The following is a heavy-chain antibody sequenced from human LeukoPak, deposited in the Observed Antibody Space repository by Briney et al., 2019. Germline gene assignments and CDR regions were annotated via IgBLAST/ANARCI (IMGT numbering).Heavy chain of an antibody. Sequence: AGSLRLSCAASGFTFSSYNMNWVRQAPGTGLEWVSSISSSSSYIYYTDSVKGRFTISRDNAKNSLYLQMNSLRADDTAIYYCARVSLGAAAGTSRWGQGTLVTVPS. CDR3: ARVSLGAAAGTSR. CDR1: GFTFSSYN. D-gene: IGHD6-13*01. CDR2: ISSSSSYI. J-gene: IGHJ4*02. V-gene: IGHV3-21*01.